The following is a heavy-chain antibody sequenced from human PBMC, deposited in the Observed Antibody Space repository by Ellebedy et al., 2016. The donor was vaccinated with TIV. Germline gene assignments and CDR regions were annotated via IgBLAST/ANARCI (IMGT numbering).Heavy chain of an antibody. CDR1: GYTFTGYY. D-gene: IGHD1-1*01. V-gene: IGHV1-2*02. Sequence: ASVKVSCKASGYTFTGYYMHWVRQAPGQGLEWMGWINPNSGGTNYAQKFQGRVTMTRDTSISTAYMELSRLRSDDTAVYYCARRRQTGERRSNWFDPWGQGTLVTVSS. CDR2: INPNSGGT. CDR3: ARRRQTGERRSNWFDP. J-gene: IGHJ5*02.